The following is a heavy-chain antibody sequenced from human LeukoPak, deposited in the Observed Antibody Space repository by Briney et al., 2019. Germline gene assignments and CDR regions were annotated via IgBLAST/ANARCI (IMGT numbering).Heavy chain of an antibody. CDR1: GFTFSSYA. CDR3: ANIGYFDWLRY. D-gene: IGHD3-9*01. CDR2: ISGSGGST. V-gene: IGHV3-23*01. J-gene: IGHJ4*02. Sequence: QPGGSLRLSCAASGFTFSSYAMSWVRQAPGKGLEWVSAISGSGGSTYYADSVKGRFTISRDNSKNTLYLQMNSLRAEDTAAYYCANIGYFDWLRYWGQGTLVTVSS.